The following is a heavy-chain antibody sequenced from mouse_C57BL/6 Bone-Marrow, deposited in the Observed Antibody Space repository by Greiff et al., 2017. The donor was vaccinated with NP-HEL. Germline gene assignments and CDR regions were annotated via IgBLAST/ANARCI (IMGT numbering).Heavy chain of an antibody. CDR3: ARREDSYAMDY. V-gene: IGHV5-6*02. CDR2: ISSGGSYT. Sequence: DVQLVESGGDLVKPGGSLKLSCAASGFTFSSYGMSWVRQTPDKSLEWVATISSGGSYTYYPASVKGRFTISRDNAKNTLYLQMSSLKSEDTAMYYCARREDSYAMDYWGQGTSVTVSS. J-gene: IGHJ4*01. CDR1: GFTFSSYG.